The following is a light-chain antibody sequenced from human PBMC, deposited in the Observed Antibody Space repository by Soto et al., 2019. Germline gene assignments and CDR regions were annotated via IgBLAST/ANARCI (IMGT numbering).Light chain of an antibody. Sequence: EIVMTQSPATLSVSPGERATLSCRASQSISSNLAWYQQKPGQAPRLLIYSASTRATGIPARFSGSGCETEFTLTISSMQSEDVAVYYCQQYINWPPTYTFGQGTKLEIK. CDR2: SAS. J-gene: IGKJ2*01. V-gene: IGKV3-15*01. CDR1: QSISSN. CDR3: QQYINWPPTYT.